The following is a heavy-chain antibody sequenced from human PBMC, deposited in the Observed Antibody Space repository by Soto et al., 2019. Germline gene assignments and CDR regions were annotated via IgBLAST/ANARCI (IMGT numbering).Heavy chain of an antibody. V-gene: IGHV2-5*02. CDR3: VRNWRYYGGDYYYGMDA. CDR1: GFSLNTGGVG. J-gene: IGHJ6*02. D-gene: IGHD3-10*01. CDR2: IYWDDDE. Sequence: ITLKESGPTLVKPTQTLTLTCTFSGFSLNTGGVGVGWVRQPRGNAMEWLALIYWDDDERYRPSLRSTLNITKDSITGPVVLTMTNMDPEDTATYYCVRNWRYYGGDYYYGMDAWGQGTTVTVSS.